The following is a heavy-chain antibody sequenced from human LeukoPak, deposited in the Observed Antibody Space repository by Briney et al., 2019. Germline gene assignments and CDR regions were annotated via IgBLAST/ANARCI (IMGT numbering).Heavy chain of an antibody. Sequence: ASVKVSCKASGYTFTGYYMHWVRQAPGQGREWMGRINPNSGGTNYAQKFQGRVTMTRDTSISTAYMELSRLRSDDTAVYYCARGGTMVGGHDALDIWGQGTMVTVSS. D-gene: IGHD4/OR15-4a*01. CDR2: INPNSGGT. CDR3: ARGGTMVGGHDALDI. V-gene: IGHV1-2*06. CDR1: GYTFTGYY. J-gene: IGHJ3*02.